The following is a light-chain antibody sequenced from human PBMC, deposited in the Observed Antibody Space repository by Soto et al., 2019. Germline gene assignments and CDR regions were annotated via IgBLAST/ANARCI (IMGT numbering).Light chain of an antibody. J-gene: IGKJ5*01. CDR2: EAS. CDR3: QQLYTLPFT. Sequence: DIQFTQSPALLSSSILDIVTITCRASHDISTFLAWYQQKPGKAPKLLIYEASTLQSGVPSRFSGSGSGTEFTLTISGLLPEDFAAYHCQQLYTLPFTFGQGTRLEI. V-gene: IGKV1-9*01. CDR1: HDISTF.